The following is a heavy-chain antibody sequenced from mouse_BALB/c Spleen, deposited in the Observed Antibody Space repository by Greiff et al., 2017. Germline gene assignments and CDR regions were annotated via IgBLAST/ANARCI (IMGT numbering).Heavy chain of an antibody. Sequence: VQLKESGGGLVQPGGSLSISCATSGFTFTDYYMSWVRQPPGKALEWLGFIRNKANGYTTEYSASVKGRFTISRDNTQSIIYLQMNTLRAEDSATYYCARDRATAMDYGGQGTSVTVSS. CDR1: GFTFTDYY. D-gene: IGHD3-1*01. J-gene: IGHJ4*01. CDR3: ARDRATAMDY. CDR2: IRNKANGYTT. V-gene: IGHV7-3*02.